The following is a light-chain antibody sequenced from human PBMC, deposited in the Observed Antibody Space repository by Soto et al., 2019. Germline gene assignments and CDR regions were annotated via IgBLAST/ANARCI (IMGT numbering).Light chain of an antibody. CDR1: QSVSSN. J-gene: IGKJ2*01. Sequence: EIVMTQSPATLSVSPGERATLSCRASQSVSSNLAWYQQKPGQAPRLLIYGASTRATGIPDRFSGSGSGTEFTLPISSLQSEDFAVYYCQQYNKWPPYTFGQGTKLEIK. CDR2: GAS. V-gene: IGKV3-15*01. CDR3: QQYNKWPPYT.